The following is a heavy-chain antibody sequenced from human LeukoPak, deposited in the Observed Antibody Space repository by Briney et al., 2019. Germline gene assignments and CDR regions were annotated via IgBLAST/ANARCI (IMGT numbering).Heavy chain of an antibody. CDR2: INPNSDGT. Sequence: ASVKVSCKASGYTFTGYYIHWVRQAPGQGLEWMGWINPNSDGTNYAQKFQGRVTMTRDTSISTAYMELSRLRSEDTAVYYCARISGYSYGALGYMDVWGKGTTVTVSS. CDR3: ARISGYSYGALGYMDV. D-gene: IGHD5-18*01. V-gene: IGHV1-2*02. CDR1: GYTFTGYY. J-gene: IGHJ6*03.